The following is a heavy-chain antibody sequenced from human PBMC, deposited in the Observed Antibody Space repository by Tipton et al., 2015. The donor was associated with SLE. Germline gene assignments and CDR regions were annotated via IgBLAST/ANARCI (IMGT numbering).Heavy chain of an antibody. V-gene: IGHV4-59*12. D-gene: IGHD7-27*01. J-gene: IGHJ5*02. CDR3: ARPSGGNWGVWFDP. Sequence: TLSLTCTVSGGSISSYYWSWMRQPPGKGLEWIGYIYYSGSTNYNPSLKRRVIISIDTSKNQFFLKLSSVTAADTAVYYCARPSGGNWGVWFDPWGQGTLVTVSS. CDR1: GGSISSYY. CDR2: IYYSGST.